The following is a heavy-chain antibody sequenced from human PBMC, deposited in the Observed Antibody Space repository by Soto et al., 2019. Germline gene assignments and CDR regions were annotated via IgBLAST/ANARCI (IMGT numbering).Heavy chain of an antibody. CDR1: GFPFSGSA. D-gene: IGHD6-13*01. CDR2: IRSKANSYAT. CDR3: ARHLDPQQLVRVYYYYGMDV. Sequence: GGSLRLSCAASGFPFSGSAVHWVRPASGKGLEWVGRIRSKANSYATAYAASVKGRFTISRDDSKNTAYLQMNSLKTEDTAVYYCARHLDPQQLVRVYYYYGMDVWGQGTTVTVSS. V-gene: IGHV3-73*01. J-gene: IGHJ6*02.